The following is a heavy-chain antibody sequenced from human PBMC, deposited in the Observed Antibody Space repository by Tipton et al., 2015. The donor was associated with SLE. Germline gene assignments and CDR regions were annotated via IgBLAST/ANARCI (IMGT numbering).Heavy chain of an antibody. V-gene: IGHV4-59*01. CDR1: PGSISSYY. J-gene: IGHJ4*02. D-gene: IGHD3-3*01. CDR2: IYYSGST. CDR3: ARGEYDFLRGQAYFDY. Sequence: TLSLTCTVSPGSISSYYWTWIRQPPGKGLEWIGYIYYSGSTNHNPSLKRRVTTSIDTSKNQFSLNLTSVTAADTAVYYCARGEYDFLRGQAYFDYWGQGILFTVSS.